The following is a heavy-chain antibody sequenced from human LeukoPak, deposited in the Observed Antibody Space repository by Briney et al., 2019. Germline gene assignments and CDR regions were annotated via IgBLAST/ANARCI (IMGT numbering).Heavy chain of an antibody. CDR3: ARGVELGDWFDP. D-gene: IGHD1-7*01. CDR2: MNPNSGNT. Sequence: ASVKVSCKASGYTFTSYDINWVRQATGQGLEWMGWMNPNSGNTGYAQKFQGRVTMTRNTSISTAYMELSSLRPEDTAVYYCARGVELGDWFDPWGQGTLVTVSS. J-gene: IGHJ5*02. V-gene: IGHV1-8*01. CDR1: GYTFTSYD.